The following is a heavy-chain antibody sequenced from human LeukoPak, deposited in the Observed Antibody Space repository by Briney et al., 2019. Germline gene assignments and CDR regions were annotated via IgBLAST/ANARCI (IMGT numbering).Heavy chain of an antibody. J-gene: IGHJ4*02. D-gene: IGHD2-2*01. CDR1: GFTFSSYS. CDR2: ISSSGSTI. V-gene: IGHV3-48*04. Sequence: GGSLRLSCAASGFTFSSYSMNWIRQAPGKGLEWVSYISSSGSTIYYADSVKGRFTISRDNAKNSLYLQMNSLRAEDTAVYYCARTVPSRGLVPTLWGQGTLVTVSS. CDR3: ARTVPSRGLVPTL.